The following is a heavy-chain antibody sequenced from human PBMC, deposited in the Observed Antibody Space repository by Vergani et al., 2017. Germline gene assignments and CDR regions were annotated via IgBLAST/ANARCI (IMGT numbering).Heavy chain of an antibody. CDR3: ARDQYVYGIDY. V-gene: IGHV3-64*01. D-gene: IGHD4-17*01. CDR2: ISSNGGST. CDR1: GFTFSSYA. J-gene: IGHJ4*02. Sequence: EVQLVESGGGLVQPGGSLRLSCAASGFTFSSYAMHWVRQAPGKGLEYVSAISSNGGSTYYANSVKGRFTISRDNSKNTLYLQMGSLRAEDMAVYYCARDQYVYGIDYWGQGTLVTVSS.